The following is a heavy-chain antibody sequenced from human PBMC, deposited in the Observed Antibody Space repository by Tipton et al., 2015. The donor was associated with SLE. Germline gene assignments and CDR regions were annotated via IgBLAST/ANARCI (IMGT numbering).Heavy chain of an antibody. CDR1: GGSITFHY. Sequence: TLSLTCSVSGGSITFHYWTWIRQAPGKGLEWIGNIYDSGSTNYNPTLKRRVTISLDTSKNQISLKLTSVTAADTAVYYCVRYADDYGDNAHALDIWGQGTMVIVSS. CDR3: VRYADDYGDNAHALDI. V-gene: IGHV4-59*11. D-gene: IGHD4-17*01. CDR2: IYDSGST. J-gene: IGHJ3*02.